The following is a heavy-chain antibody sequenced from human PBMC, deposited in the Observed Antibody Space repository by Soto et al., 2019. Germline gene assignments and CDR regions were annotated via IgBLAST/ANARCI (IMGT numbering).Heavy chain of an antibody. CDR2: TYYRSKWYN. D-gene: IGHD2-2*01. V-gene: IGHV6-1*01. CDR1: GDSVSSNSAA. Sequence: SQTLSLTCAISGDSVSSNSAAWNWIRQSPSRGLEWLGRTYYRSKWYNDYAVSVKSRITINPDTSKNQFSLQLNSVTPEDTAVYYCAREEMGPSDIVVVPAATYYYGMDVWGQGTTVTVSS. J-gene: IGHJ6*02. CDR3: AREEMGPSDIVVVPAATYYYGMDV.